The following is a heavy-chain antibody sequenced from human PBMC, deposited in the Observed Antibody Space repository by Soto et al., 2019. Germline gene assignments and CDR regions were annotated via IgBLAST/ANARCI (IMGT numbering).Heavy chain of an antibody. V-gene: IGHV4-59*01. J-gene: IGHJ4*02. CDR1: GGSISSYY. CDR3: ARDKRPSGYYFDY. Sequence: SETLSLTCTVSGGSISSYYWSWIRQPPGKGLEWIGYIYYSGSTNYNPSLKSRVTISVDTSKNQFSLKLSSVTAADTAVYYCARDKRPSGYYFDYWGQGTLVTVSS. CDR2: IYYSGST.